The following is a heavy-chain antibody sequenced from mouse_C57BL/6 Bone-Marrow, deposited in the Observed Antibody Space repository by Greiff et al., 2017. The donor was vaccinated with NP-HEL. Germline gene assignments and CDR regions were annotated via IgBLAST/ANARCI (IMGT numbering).Heavy chain of an antibody. CDR3: AKLGFYCYGSSGYYAMDY. D-gene: IGHD1-1*01. V-gene: IGHV2-9*01. CDR2: IWGGGST. J-gene: IGHJ4*01. CDR1: GFSLTSYG. Sequence: QVQLKESGPGLVAPSQSLSITCTVSGFSLTSYGVDWVRQPPGKGLEWLGVIWGGGSTNYNSALMSRLSISKDKSKSQVFLKMNNLQTGDTAMYYCAKLGFYCYGSSGYYAMDYWGQGTAVTVSS.